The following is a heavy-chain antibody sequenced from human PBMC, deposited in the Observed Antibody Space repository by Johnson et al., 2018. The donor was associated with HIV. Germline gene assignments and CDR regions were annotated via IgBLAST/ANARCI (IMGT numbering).Heavy chain of an antibody. CDR2: ISDDVSST. V-gene: IGHV3-30*04. D-gene: IGHD3-3*01. J-gene: IGHJ4*03. Sequence: QVQLVESGGGVVRPGRSLRLSCAASGFTFSSFTMHWVRQAPGKGLEWVAVISDDVSSTFYVDSVKGRFTISRDNSNNTLYLQMSGLSAEDTALYYCARGDDDGFWGRGTLVAVSS. CDR3: ARGDDDGF. CDR1: GFTFSSFT.